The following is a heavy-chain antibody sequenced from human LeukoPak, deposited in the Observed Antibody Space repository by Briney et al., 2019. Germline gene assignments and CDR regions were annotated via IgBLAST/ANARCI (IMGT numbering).Heavy chain of an antibody. CDR1: GYTFTSQY. CDR3: AIHARDNDY. J-gene: IGHJ4*02. Sequence: GASVKVSCMPSGYTFTSQYVHCVRQAPGQGLEWMGIINHSGGSTSYAQKFQGRVTMTRDTSTSTVYMELSSLRSEDTAVYYCAIHARDNDYWGQGTLVTVSS. D-gene: IGHD1-1*01. CDR2: INHSGGST. V-gene: IGHV1-46*01.